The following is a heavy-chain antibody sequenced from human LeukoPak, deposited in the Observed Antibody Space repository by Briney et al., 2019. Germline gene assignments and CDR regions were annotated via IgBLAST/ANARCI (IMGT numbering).Heavy chain of an antibody. V-gene: IGHV1-2*02. D-gene: IGHD5-18*01. Sequence: ASVKVSCKASGYTFTGYYMHWVRQAPGQGLEWMGWINPSSGGTNYAQKFQGRVTMTRDTSISTAYMELSRLRSDDTAVYYCAREYSYGPDDAFDIWGQGTMVTVSS. CDR1: GYTFTGYY. CDR2: INPSSGGT. CDR3: AREYSYGPDDAFDI. J-gene: IGHJ3*02.